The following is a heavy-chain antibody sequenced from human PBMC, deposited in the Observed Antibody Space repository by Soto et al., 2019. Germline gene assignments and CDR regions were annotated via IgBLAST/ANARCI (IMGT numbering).Heavy chain of an antibody. CDR2: ISWNSVAI. CDR3: AKATRLTDTGSD. CDR1: GFTFDDYA. Sequence: EVQLVESGGGLVQPGRSLRLSCAASGFTFDDYALHWVRQVPGKGLEWVSGISWNSVAIHYADSVKGRFTISRDNANNSLYMQMNNLRGEDTALYYCAKATRLTDTGSDWGQGTLVTVSS. V-gene: IGHV3-9*01. D-gene: IGHD2-8*02. J-gene: IGHJ4*02.